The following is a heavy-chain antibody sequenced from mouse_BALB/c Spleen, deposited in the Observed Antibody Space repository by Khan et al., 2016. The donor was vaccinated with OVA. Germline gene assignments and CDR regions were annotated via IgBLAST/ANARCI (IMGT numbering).Heavy chain of an antibody. V-gene: IGHV1-4*01. CDR2: INPSNGYT. Sequence: QIQLVQSGAELARPGASVKMSCKASGYTFTSYTIHWIKERPGQGLEWIGYINPSNGYTNYNLKFKDKATLTTDKSSTTAYLQLSSLTSDDSAVYNGVRDGAYHRNDGWFAYWGQGTLVTVSA. CDR3: VRDGAYHRNDGWFAY. CDR1: GYTFTSYT. J-gene: IGHJ3*01. D-gene: IGHD2-14*01.